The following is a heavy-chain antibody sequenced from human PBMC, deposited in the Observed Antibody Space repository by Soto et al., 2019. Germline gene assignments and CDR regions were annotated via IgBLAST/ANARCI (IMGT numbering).Heavy chain of an antibody. V-gene: IGHV3-9*01. J-gene: IGHJ4*02. CDR2: ISWNSGSI. Sequence: GGSLRLSCAASGFTFDDYAMHWVRQAPGKGLEWVSGISWNSGSIGYADSVKGRFTISRDNAKNSLYLQMNSLRAEDTALYYCAKDKRAVAGYFDYWGQGTLVTVSS. CDR1: GFTFDDYA. CDR3: AKDKRAVAGYFDY. D-gene: IGHD6-19*01.